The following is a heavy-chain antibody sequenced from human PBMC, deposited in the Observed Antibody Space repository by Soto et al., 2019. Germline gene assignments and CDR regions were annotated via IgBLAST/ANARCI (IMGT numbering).Heavy chain of an antibody. D-gene: IGHD3-10*01. CDR1: GYRFTSYW. CDR2: IYPGDSDT. J-gene: IGHJ5*02. Sequence: PGESLTISCKGSGYRFTSYWIGWVRQMPGKGLEWMGIIYPGDSDTRYSPSFQGQVTISADKSISTAYLQWSSLKASDTAMYYCARIGWFGELLQDNWFDPWGQGTLVTVSS. V-gene: IGHV5-51*01. CDR3: ARIGWFGELLQDNWFDP.